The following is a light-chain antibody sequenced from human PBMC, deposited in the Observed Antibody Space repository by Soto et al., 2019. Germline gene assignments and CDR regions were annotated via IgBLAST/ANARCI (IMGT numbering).Light chain of an antibody. CDR3: QQYNNWPPEYT. CDR1: QSVTGTY. CDR2: AIS. Sequence: DIVLTQSPGTLSLSPGESAALSCRASQSVTGTYLAWYRQKPGQAPRLLIYAISTRAAGIPDRFSGSGSGTDFTLSISRLQSEDFAVYYCQQYNNWPPEYTFGQGTKLEIK. J-gene: IGKJ2*01. V-gene: IGKV3-20*01.